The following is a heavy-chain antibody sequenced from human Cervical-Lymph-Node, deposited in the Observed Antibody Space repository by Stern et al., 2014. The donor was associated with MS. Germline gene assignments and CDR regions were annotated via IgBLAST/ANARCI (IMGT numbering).Heavy chain of an antibody. CDR3: ARGKGSVVVPRGTNWFDP. D-gene: IGHD2-2*01. CDR2: INPNSGGT. CDR1: GYTFTGYY. J-gene: IGHJ5*02. Sequence: QLVQSGAEVKKPGASVKVSCKASGYTFTGYYMHWVRQAPGQGLEWMGRINPNSGGTNYAQKFQGRVTMTRDTSISTAYMELSRLRSDDTAVYYCARGKGSVVVPRGTNWFDPWGQGTLVTVSS. V-gene: IGHV1-2*06.